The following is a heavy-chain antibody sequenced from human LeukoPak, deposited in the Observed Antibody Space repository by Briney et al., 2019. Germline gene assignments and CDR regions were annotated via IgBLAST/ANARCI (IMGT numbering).Heavy chain of an antibody. J-gene: IGHJ4*01. CDR3: ARGTYYYDSSGYGTDLGFDY. CDR2: ISYDGSNK. D-gene: IGHD3-22*01. V-gene: IGHV3-30-3*01. Sequence: GGSLRLSCAASGFTFSSYATHWVRQAPGKGLEWVAVISYDGSNKYYADSVKGRFTISRDNSKNTLYLQMNSLRAEDTAVYYCARGTYYYDSSGYGTDLGFDYWGQGTLVTVSS. CDR1: GFTFSSYA.